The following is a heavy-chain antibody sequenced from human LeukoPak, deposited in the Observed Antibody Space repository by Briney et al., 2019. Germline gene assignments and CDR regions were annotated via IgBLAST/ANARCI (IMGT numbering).Heavy chain of an antibody. Sequence: SETLSLTCTVSGGSISSYYWSWIRQPPGKGLEWIGYIYYSGGTNYNPSLKSRVTISVDTSKNQFSLKLSSVTAADTAVYYCARHQYSSSSILLGYWGQGTLVTVSS. V-gene: IGHV4-59*08. CDR3: ARHQYSSSSILLGY. CDR2: IYYSGGT. D-gene: IGHD6-6*01. J-gene: IGHJ4*02. CDR1: GGSISSYY.